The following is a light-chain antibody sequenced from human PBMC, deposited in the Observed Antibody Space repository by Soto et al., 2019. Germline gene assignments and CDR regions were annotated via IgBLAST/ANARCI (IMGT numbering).Light chain of an antibody. J-gene: IGKJ5*01. Sequence: DIQVAHSPSSLSASVGDRGAITFLASQSISNHLNWYQQKPGKAPTLLIYAASSLQSGVPSRFRGTGTGTDFTLTITNLQPEDFAVFHCQQTYSAPITFGQGTRLEIK. CDR1: QSISNH. V-gene: IGKV1-39*01. CDR2: AAS. CDR3: QQTYSAPIT.